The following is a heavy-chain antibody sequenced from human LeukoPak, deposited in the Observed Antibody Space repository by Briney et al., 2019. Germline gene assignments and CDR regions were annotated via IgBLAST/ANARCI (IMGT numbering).Heavy chain of an antibody. J-gene: IGHJ4*02. CDR2: ISTYNGDT. V-gene: IGHV1-18*01. Sequence: AASVKVSCKASGYTFTSYGISWMRQAPGQGLEWMGWISTYNGDTNYAQKLQGRVTMTTDTSTNTAYMELRSLRSDDTAVYYCAREGLGELTLDYWGQGTLVTVSS. CDR1: GYTFTSYG. CDR3: AREGLGELTLDY. D-gene: IGHD3-16*01.